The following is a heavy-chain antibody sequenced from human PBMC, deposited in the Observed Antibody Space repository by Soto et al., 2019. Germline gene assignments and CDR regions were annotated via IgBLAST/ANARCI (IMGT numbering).Heavy chain of an antibody. V-gene: IGHV4-30-4*01. CDR1: GASINSGDDY. D-gene: IGHD3-10*01. CDR2: IYHTGST. Sequence: QVQLHESGPGLVTPSQTLSLTCTVSGASINSGDDYWSWVRQSPGKGLEWIGYIYHTGSTYYNPSFKSRINISVDTSKNQFSLKLTSVTAADTALYYCTRLGITLARGRKIPKWFDPWGQGTLVTVSS. J-gene: IGHJ5*02. CDR3: TRLGITLARGRKIPKWFDP.